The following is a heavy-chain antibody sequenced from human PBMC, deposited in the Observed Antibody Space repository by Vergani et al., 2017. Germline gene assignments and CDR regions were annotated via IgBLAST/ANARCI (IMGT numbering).Heavy chain of an antibody. V-gene: IGHV3-11*01. Sequence: QVQLVESGGGLVKPGGSLRLSCAASGFTFSDYYMSWIRQAPGKGLEWVSYISSSGSTIYYADSVKGRFTISRDNAKNSLYLQMNSLRAEDTTVYYCAREVERRSSSPQWGYYYYFMDVWGKGTTVTVSS. CDR2: ISSSGSTI. CDR3: AREVERRSSSPQWGYYYYFMDV. J-gene: IGHJ6*03. D-gene: IGHD6-6*01. CDR1: GFTFSDYY.